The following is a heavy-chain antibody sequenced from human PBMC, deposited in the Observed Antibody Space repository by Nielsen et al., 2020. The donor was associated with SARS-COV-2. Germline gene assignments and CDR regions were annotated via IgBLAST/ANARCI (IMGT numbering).Heavy chain of an antibody. CDR1: DYY. CDR2: ILYNGTT. J-gene: IGHJ4*02. Sequence: DYYMTWIRQFPGKGLEWIGYILYNGTTYYSWPLKSRLTISLDTSKNQFSLKLASVTVADTAVYYCARGARNWGQGALVTVAS. CDR3: ARGARN. V-gene: IGHV4-31*02.